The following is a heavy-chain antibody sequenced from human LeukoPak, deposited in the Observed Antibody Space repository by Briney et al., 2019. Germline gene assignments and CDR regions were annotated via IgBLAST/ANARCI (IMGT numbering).Heavy chain of an antibody. Sequence: GGSLRLSCAASGFTFSNAWMSWVRQAPGKGLEWVGRIKSKTDGGTTDYAAPVKGRFTISRDDSKNTLYLQMNSLKTEDTAVYYCTASDHRYCSSISCHFDYWGQGTLVTVSS. D-gene: IGHD2-2*01. J-gene: IGHJ4*02. V-gene: IGHV3-15*01. CDR1: GFTFSNAW. CDR3: TASDHRYCSSISCHFDY. CDR2: IKSKTDGGTT.